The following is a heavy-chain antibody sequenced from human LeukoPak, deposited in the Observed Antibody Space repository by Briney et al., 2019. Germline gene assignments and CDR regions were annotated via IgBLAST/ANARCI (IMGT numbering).Heavy chain of an antibody. D-gene: IGHD3-22*01. V-gene: IGHV1-69*01. CDR2: IIPIFGTA. CDR3: ARDGSDYYDSSGYYPLDY. CDR1: GGTFSSYA. J-gene: IGHJ4*02. Sequence: SVKVSCKASGGTFSSYAISWVRQAPGQGLEWMGGIIPIFGTANYAQKFQGRVTITADESTSTAYMELSSLRSEDTAVYYCARDGSDYYDSSGYYPLDYWGQGTLVTVSS.